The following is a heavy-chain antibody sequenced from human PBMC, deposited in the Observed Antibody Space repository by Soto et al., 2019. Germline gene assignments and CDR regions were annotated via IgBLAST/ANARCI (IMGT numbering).Heavy chain of an antibody. Sequence: KPSETLSLTCTVSGGSISSGDYCWSWIRQPPGKGLEWIGYIYYSGSTYYNPSLKSRVTISVDTSKNQFSLKLSSVTAADTAVYYCASLGYCSSTSCSYYFDYWGQGTLVTVSS. V-gene: IGHV4-30-4*01. J-gene: IGHJ4*02. CDR1: GGSISSGDYC. CDR3: ASLGYCSSTSCSYYFDY. CDR2: IYYSGST. D-gene: IGHD2-2*01.